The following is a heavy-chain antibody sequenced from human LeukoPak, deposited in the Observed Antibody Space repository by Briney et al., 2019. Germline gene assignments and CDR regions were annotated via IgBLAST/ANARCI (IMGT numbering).Heavy chain of an antibody. Sequence: GGSLRLSCSASGFTFSSYAMHWVRQAPGKGLEFVSGISTNGGSTYYADSVKARFTISRDNSKNALYLQMSSLRAEDTAVYYCVKRLNNYFDYWGQGALVTVSS. V-gene: IGHV3-64D*06. CDR1: GFTFSSYA. CDR2: ISTNGGST. CDR3: VKRLNNYFDY. J-gene: IGHJ4*02. D-gene: IGHD4/OR15-4a*01.